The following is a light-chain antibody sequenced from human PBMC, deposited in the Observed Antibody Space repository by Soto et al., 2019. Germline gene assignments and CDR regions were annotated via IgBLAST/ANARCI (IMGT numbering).Light chain of an antibody. J-gene: IGLJ2*01. Sequence: QSALTQPASVSGSPGQSITISCTGTSSDVGGYNYVSWYQQHPGTAPKLMIYEVSNRPSGVSNRFSGSKSGNTASLTISGLQAEDEANYFCAAWDDSLSGVVFGGGTKVTVL. V-gene: IGLV2-14*01. CDR1: SSDVGGYNY. CDR2: EVS. CDR3: AAWDDSLSGVV.